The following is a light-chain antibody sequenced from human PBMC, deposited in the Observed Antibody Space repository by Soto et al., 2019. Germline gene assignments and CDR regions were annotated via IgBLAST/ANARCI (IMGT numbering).Light chain of an antibody. CDR2: ANN. Sequence: QSVLTQPPSVSGAPGQSVAISCTGSSSNIGAGYDVHWYQQLPGRAPKLLIYANNNRPSGVPDRFSGSKSGTSASLAITGLQAEDEADYYCQSHDSALSAVVFGGGTKLTVL. V-gene: IGLV1-40*01. CDR3: QSHDSALSAVV. CDR1: SSNIGAGYD. J-gene: IGLJ2*01.